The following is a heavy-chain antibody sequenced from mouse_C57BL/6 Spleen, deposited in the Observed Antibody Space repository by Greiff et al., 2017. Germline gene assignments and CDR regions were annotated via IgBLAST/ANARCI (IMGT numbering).Heavy chain of an antibody. V-gene: IGHV1-82*01. J-gene: IGHJ3*01. CDR2: IYPGDGDT. CDR3: ARSTGYSNYAWFAY. CDR1: GYAFSSSW. D-gene: IGHD2-5*01. Sequence: QVQLKESGPELVKPGASVKISCKASGYAFSSSWMNWVKQRPGKGLEWIGRIYPGDGDTNYNGKFKGKATLTADKSSSTAYMQLSSLTSEDSAVYFCARSTGYSNYAWFAYWGQGTLVTVSA.